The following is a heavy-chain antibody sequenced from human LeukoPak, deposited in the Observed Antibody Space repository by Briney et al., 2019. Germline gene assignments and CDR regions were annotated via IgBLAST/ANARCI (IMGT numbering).Heavy chain of an antibody. Sequence: GGSLRLSCEASGFTFSSYGMHWVRQAPGKGLEWVAVISYDGSNKYYADTVKGRFTISRDNSKNTLYLQMNSLRAEDTAVYYCAKEYPSSSWYGDYFDYWGQGTLVTVSS. J-gene: IGHJ4*02. CDR3: AKEYPSSSWYGDYFDY. CDR1: GFTFSSYG. D-gene: IGHD6-13*01. CDR2: ISYDGSNK. V-gene: IGHV3-30*18.